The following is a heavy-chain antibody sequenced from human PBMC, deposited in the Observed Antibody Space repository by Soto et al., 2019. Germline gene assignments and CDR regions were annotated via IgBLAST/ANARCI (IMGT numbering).Heavy chain of an antibody. D-gene: IGHD1-26*01. Sequence: SETLSLTYSVSGASISSYYYTWIRQTPGKGLEWIGYIYLGGSINYNPSFKSRVIISVDTSKNQFSVRLSSVTAADTAVYYCAREGGSGSPDWYFNGWGRGTLVTVSS. J-gene: IGHJ2*01. CDR2: IYLGGSI. V-gene: IGHV4-59*01. CDR3: AREGGSGSPDWYFNG. CDR1: GASISSYY.